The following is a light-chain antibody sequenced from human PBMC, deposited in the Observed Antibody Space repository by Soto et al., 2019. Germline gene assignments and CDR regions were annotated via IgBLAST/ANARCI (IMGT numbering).Light chain of an antibody. CDR1: QSVTSY. Sequence: EIMLTQSPGTLSLSPGERATLSCRASQSVTSYLAWYQHKPGQAPRLLIYDASNRATGIPDRFRGSGSGTDFTLTISSLEPEDFALYYCQQGTDWPPGTFGQGTKVDIK. CDR2: DAS. V-gene: IGKV3-11*01. J-gene: IGKJ1*01. CDR3: QQGTDWPPGT.